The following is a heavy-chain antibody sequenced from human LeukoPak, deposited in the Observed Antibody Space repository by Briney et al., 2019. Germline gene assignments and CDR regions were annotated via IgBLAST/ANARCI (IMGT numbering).Heavy chain of an antibody. CDR2: INPNSGGT. CDR1: AYTFIGHH. J-gene: IGHJ4*02. CDR3: ARDSHCSGGSCYLLDY. V-gene: IGHV1-2*02. D-gene: IGHD2-15*01. Sequence: GASVKVSCKASAYTFIGHHVHWVRQAPGQGLEWMGWINPNSGGTNYAQKLQGRVTMTTDTSTSTAYMELRSLRSDDTAVYYCARDSHCSGGSCYLLDYWGQGTLVTVSS.